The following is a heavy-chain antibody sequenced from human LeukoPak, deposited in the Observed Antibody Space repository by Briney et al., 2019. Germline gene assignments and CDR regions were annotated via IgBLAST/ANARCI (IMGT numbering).Heavy chain of an antibody. CDR2: ISYDGSQK. D-gene: IGHD3-10*01. Sequence: PGGSLRLSCAASGFTVSSNYMSWVRQAPGKGLEWVAVISYDGSQKHYADSVQGRFTISRDNSRNTVYLQMNGLRDEDTAIYYCAKDRGFSYASGSSELDYWGQGTPVTVSS. CDR1: GFTVSSNY. V-gene: IGHV3-30*18. J-gene: IGHJ4*02. CDR3: AKDRGFSYASGSSELDY.